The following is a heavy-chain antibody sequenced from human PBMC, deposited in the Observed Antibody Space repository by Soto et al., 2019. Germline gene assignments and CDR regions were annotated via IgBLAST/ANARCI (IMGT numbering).Heavy chain of an antibody. Sequence: PGGSLRLSCAASGFTFSDYYMSWIRQAPGKGLEWVSYISSSSSYTNYADSVKGRFTISRDNAKNSLYLQMNSLRAEDTAVYYCARDTVGATGIDYWGQGTLVTVSS. CDR3: ARDTVGATGIDY. CDR2: ISSSSSYT. CDR1: GFTFSDYY. D-gene: IGHD1-26*01. V-gene: IGHV3-11*05. J-gene: IGHJ4*02.